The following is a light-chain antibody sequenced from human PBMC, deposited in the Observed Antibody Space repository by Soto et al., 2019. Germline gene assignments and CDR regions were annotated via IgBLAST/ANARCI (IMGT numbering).Light chain of an antibody. Sequence: QSVLTQPPSVSGAPGQTVTISCTGSSSNIGAGYDVHWYQQLPGTAPKLIIYCNRNRPSGVPDRFSGSKSGTSASLAITGLQAEDEADYYCQSYDSSLSGSVVFGGGTKLTVL. V-gene: IGLV1-40*01. CDR3: QSYDSSLSGSVV. J-gene: IGLJ2*01. CDR2: CNR. CDR1: SSNIGAGYD.